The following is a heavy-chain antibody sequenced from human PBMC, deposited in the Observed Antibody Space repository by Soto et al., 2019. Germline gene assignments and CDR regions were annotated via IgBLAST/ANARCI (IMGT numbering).Heavy chain of an antibody. CDR3: ARGPNAFDI. CDR1: GFTFSSYT. J-gene: IGHJ3*02. V-gene: IGHV3-30-3*01. CDR2: TSYDGSNE. Sequence: QVQLVEFGGGVVQPGRSLRLSCAASGFTFSSYTMHWVRQAPGKGLNWVAVTSYDGSNEYYADSVKGRFTVSRDNSKNPLYLQRNSLRAEDTAVYYCARGPNAFDIWGQGTMVTVSS.